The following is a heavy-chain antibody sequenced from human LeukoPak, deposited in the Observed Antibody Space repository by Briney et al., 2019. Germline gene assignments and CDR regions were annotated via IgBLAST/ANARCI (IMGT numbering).Heavy chain of an antibody. CDR1: GGSISSSSYY. Sequence: SETLSLTCTVSGGSISSSSYYWGWIRQPPGKGLEWIGSIYYSGSTYYNPSLKSRVTISVDTSKNQFSLKLSSVTAADTAVYYCARDGRYDFWSGYGMYWGQGTLVTVSS. D-gene: IGHD3-3*01. J-gene: IGHJ4*02. V-gene: IGHV4-39*07. CDR2: IYYSGST. CDR3: ARDGRYDFWSGYGMY.